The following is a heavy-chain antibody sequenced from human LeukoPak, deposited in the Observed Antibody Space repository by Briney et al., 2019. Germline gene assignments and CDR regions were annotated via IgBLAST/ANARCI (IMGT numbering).Heavy chain of an antibody. Sequence: SVKVSCKASGGTFSSYAISWVRQAPGQGLEWMGGIIPIFGTANYAQKFQGRVTITADESTSTAYMELSSLRSEDTAVYYCARDTFSAGATTPSDYWGQGTLVTVSS. CDR3: ARDTFSAGATTPSDY. D-gene: IGHD1-26*01. V-gene: IGHV1-69*13. CDR1: GGTFSSYA. CDR2: IIPIFGTA. J-gene: IGHJ4*02.